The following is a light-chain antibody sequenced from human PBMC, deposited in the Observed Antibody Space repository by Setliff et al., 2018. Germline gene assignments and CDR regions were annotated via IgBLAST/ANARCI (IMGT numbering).Light chain of an antibody. CDR3: SAYTSSSTYV. V-gene: IGLV2-14*03. CDR1: SSDVGAYDL. J-gene: IGLJ1*01. CDR2: DVS. Sequence: QSVLAQPASVSGSPGQSITISCSGTSSDVGAYDLVSWYKQHPGKAPKLITSDVSNRPSGVSNRFSGSKSGNTASLTISGLQAEDEADYYCSAYTSSSTYVFGTGTKVTVL.